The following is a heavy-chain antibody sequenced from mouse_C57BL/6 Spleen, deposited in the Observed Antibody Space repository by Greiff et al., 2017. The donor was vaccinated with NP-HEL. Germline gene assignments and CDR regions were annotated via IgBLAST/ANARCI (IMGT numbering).Heavy chain of an antibody. CDR1: GFTFSSYA. CDR2: ISDGGSYT. Sequence: EVKLVESGGGLVKPGGSLKLSCAASGFTFSSYAMSWVRQTPEKRLEWVATISDGGSYTYYPDNVKGRFTISRDNAKNNLYLQMSHLKSEDTAMYYCARWGITTVVAGFDYWGQGTTLTVSS. D-gene: IGHD1-1*01. V-gene: IGHV5-4*03. CDR3: ARWGITTVVAGFDY. J-gene: IGHJ2*01.